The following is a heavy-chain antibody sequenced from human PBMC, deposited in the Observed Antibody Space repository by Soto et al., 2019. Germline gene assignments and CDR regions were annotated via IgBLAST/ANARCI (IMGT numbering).Heavy chain of an antibody. CDR2: VDPGATRT. CDR1: GFTFSNYW. D-gene: IGHD3-10*01. Sequence: EVLLVESGGGLVQPGGSLRLSCAASGFTFSNYWMHWVRQAPGKGLVWVSRVDPGATRTDYADSVEGRFTVSRDDAENTLPLQMDSLTAEDTGVYYWGRGGQGLADYWGQGTLVTVSS. J-gene: IGHJ4*02. V-gene: IGHV3-74*01. CDR3: GRGGQGLADY.